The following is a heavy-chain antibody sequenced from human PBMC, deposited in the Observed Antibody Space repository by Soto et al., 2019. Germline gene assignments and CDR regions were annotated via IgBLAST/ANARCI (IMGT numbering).Heavy chain of an antibody. CDR3: ARGTSGSYYETNAFXI. J-gene: IGHJ3*02. CDR1: GFTFSSYA. D-gene: IGHD1-26*01. Sequence: GGSLRLSCAASGFTFSSYAMHWVRQAPGKGLEWVAVISYDGSNKYYADSVKGRFAISRDNSKNTLYLQMNSLRAEDTAVYYCARGTSGSYYETNAFXIWGQGTMVTVSS. V-gene: IGHV3-30*09. CDR2: ISYDGSNK.